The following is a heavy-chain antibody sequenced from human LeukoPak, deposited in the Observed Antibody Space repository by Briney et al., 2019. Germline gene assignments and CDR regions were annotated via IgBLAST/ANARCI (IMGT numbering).Heavy chain of an antibody. V-gene: IGHV4-34*01. CDR1: GGSFSGYY. CDR3: ARGSITMVRAENALDI. CDR2: INHSGST. J-gene: IGHJ3*02. Sequence: SETLSLTCAVYGGSFSGYYWSWIRQPPGKGLEWIGEINHSGSTNYNPSLKSRVTISVDTSKNQFSLKLSSVTAADTAVYYCARGSITMVRAENALDIWGQGTMVTVSS. D-gene: IGHD3-10*01.